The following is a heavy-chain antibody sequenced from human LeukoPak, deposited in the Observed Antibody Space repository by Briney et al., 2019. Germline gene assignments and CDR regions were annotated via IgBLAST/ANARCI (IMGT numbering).Heavy chain of an antibody. CDR2: FDPEDGET. V-gene: IGHV1-24*01. Sequence: GASVKVSCKVSGYTLTELSMHWVRQTPGKGLEWMGGFDPEDGETIYAQKFQGRVTMTEDTSTDTAYMELSSLRSEDTAVYYCATRVFVRDAFDFWGQGTMVTVSS. D-gene: IGHD4-17*01. CDR3: ATRVFVRDAFDF. CDR1: GYTLTELS. J-gene: IGHJ3*01.